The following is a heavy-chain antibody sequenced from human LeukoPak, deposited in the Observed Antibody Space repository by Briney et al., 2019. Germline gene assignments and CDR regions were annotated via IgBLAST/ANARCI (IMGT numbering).Heavy chain of an antibody. V-gene: IGHV1-8*01. D-gene: IGHD6-13*01. Sequence: ASVKVSCKASGYIFTDYDINWVRQATGQGLEWMGWTNPISGYTGSAQKFQVRVTMTRDTSISTAYLELSSLRSDDTAVYYCARGNRLYSSSWSSLPFDIWGQGTMVTVSS. CDR3: ARGNRLYSSSWSSLPFDI. CDR1: GYIFTDYD. J-gene: IGHJ3*02. CDR2: TNPISGYT.